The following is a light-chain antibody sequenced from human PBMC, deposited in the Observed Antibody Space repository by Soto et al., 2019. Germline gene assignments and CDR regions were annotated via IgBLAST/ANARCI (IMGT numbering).Light chain of an antibody. Sequence: DSVMTQSADSLAVSLGERATINCKSSQSFFSNSNNKKYLAWYQQKPGQPPKLLIHWASIRESGVPDRFSGSGSGTDFTLTINSLQAEDVAVYYCQQYYSTPWTFGQGTKVDIK. CDR1: QSFFSNSNNKKY. CDR2: WAS. J-gene: IGKJ1*01. CDR3: QQYYSTPWT. V-gene: IGKV4-1*01.